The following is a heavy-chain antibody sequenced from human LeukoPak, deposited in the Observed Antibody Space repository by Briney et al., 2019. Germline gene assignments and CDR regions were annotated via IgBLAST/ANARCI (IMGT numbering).Heavy chain of an antibody. D-gene: IGHD6-6*01. CDR1: GGSFSGYY. V-gene: IGHV4-34*01. J-gene: IGHJ5*02. CDR2: INHSGST. Sequence: SETLSLTCAVYGGSFSGYYWSWIRQPPGKGLEWIGEINHSGSTNYNPSLKSRVTISVDTSKNQFSLKLSSVTAADTAVYYCARGGGAARFDPWGQGTLATVSS. CDR3: ARGGGAARFDP.